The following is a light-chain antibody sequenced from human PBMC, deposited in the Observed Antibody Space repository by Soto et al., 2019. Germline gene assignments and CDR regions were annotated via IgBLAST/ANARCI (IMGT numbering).Light chain of an antibody. CDR3: SSYRRSDTLEVV. J-gene: IGLJ3*02. V-gene: IGLV2-14*01. CDR2: EVT. CDR1: SGDVGGYDY. Sequence: QSVLTQPASVSGSPGQSITISCTGTSGDVGGYDYVSWYQHHPGKAPKLLIYEVTKRPSGIFYRFSGSKSGNTASLTISDLQADDEADYYCSSYRRSDTLEVVFGGGTKVTVL.